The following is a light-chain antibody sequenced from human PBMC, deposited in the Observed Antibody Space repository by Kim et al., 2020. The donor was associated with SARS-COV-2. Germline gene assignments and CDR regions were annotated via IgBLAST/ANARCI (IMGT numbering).Light chain of an antibody. CDR1: KLEDKN. CDR3: QTWDSTTLI. J-gene: IGLJ2*01. Sequence: SPGQTASITCSGDKLEDKNASWYQQKPGQSPLLVIYQDNRRPSGIPERFSASNSGNTATLTISGTQAMDEADYYCQTWDSTTLIFGGGTQLTVL. CDR2: QDN. V-gene: IGLV3-1*01.